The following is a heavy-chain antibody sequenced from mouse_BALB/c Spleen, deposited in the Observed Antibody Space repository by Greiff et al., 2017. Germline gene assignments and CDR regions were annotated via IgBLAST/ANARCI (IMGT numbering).Heavy chain of an antibody. CDR2: IWSGGST. D-gene: IGHD4-1*01. Sequence: VKLMESGPGLVQPSQSLSITCTVSGFSLTSYGVHWVRQSPGKGLEWLGVIWSGGSTDYNAAFISRLSISKDNSKSQVFFKMNSLQANDTAIYYCARKGGNWDDAMDYWGQGTSVTVSS. CDR1: GFSLTSYG. J-gene: IGHJ4*01. V-gene: IGHV2-2*02. CDR3: ARKGGNWDDAMDY.